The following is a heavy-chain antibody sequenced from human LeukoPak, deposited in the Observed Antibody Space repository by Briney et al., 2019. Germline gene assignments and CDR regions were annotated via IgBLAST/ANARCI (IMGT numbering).Heavy chain of an antibody. CDR3: ATEPSYYGSGNDY. CDR2: ISGSGSDT. J-gene: IGHJ4*02. V-gene: IGHV3-23*01. CDR1: GFTFSGYA. Sequence: GGSLRLSCAGSGFTFSGYAMSWVRQAPGKGLEWVSAISGSGSDTFYADSVKGRFTISRDNSKNTLSVQMNSLRAEDTAVYYCATEPSYYGSGNDYWGQGTLVTVSS. D-gene: IGHD3-10*01.